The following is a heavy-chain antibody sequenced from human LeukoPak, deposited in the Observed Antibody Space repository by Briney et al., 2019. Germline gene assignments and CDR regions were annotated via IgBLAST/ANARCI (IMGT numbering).Heavy chain of an antibody. CDR1: GYTFTSYA. CDR3: ARVDILTGYYFFDS. CDR2: INAGNGNT. D-gene: IGHD3-9*01. V-gene: IGHV1-3*01. J-gene: IGHJ4*02. Sequence: ASVKVSCKASGYTFTSYAMHWVRQAPGQRLEWMGWINAGNGNTKYSQEFQGRVTITRDTSASTAYMELRSLRSDDTAVYYCARVDILTGYYFFDSWGQGTLVTVSS.